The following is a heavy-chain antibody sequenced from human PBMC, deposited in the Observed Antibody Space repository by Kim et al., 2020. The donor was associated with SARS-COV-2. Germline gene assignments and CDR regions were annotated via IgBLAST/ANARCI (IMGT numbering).Heavy chain of an antibody. CDR3: ARSWFTGGVCWMGYNWLDT. Sequence: ASVKVSCKASGYTFTSYYMHWVRQAPGQGLEWMGIINPSGGSTSYAQKFQGRVTMTRDTSTSTVYMELSSLRSEDTAVYYCARSWFTGGVCWMGYNWLDTWGQGTLVTVSS. J-gene: IGHJ5*02. CDR2: INPSGGST. V-gene: IGHV1-46*01. CDR1: GYTFTSYY. D-gene: IGHD2-8*02.